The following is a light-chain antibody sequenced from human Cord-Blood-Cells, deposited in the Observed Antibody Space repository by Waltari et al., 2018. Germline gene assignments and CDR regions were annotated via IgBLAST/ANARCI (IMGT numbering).Light chain of an antibody. J-gene: IGKJ2*01. CDR1: QSVLYSPNNKNY. CDR2: WAS. V-gene: IGKV4-1*01. CDR3: QQYYSTPYT. Sequence: DIVMTQPPDSLAASLGESATIPCKSTQSVLYSPNNKNYLAWYQQKPGQPPKLLIYWASTRESGVPDRFSGSGSGTDFTLTISSLQAEDVAVYYCQQYYSTPYTFGQGTKLEIK.